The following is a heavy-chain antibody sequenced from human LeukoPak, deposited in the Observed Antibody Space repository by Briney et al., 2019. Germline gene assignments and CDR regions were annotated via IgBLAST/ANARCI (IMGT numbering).Heavy chain of an antibody. CDR3: ARDPTYVDYFWFDP. CDR2: IYTSGST. D-gene: IGHD4-17*01. CDR1: GGSISSYY. J-gene: IGHJ5*02. V-gene: IGHV4-4*07. Sequence: SETLSLTCTVSGGSISSYYWSWIRQPAGKGLEWIGRIYTSGSTNYNPSLKSRVTMSVDTSKNQFSLKLSSVTAADTAVYYCARDPTYVDYFWFDPWGQGTLVTVSS.